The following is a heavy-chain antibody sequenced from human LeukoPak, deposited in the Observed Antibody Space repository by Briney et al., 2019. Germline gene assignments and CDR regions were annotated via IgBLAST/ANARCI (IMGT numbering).Heavy chain of an antibody. V-gene: IGHV5-51*01. D-gene: IGHD3-10*01. J-gene: IGHJ3*01. CDR1: GYTFTNYW. Sequence: GESLQISCQGSGYTFTNYWIGWVRQMPGKGLEWMGFIFPRDSDTTYSPSLQGQVTISADKSINTAYLQWRSLKASDTAMYYCARPDGSGTYAFDVWGQGTMVTVSS. CDR3: ARPDGSGTYAFDV. CDR2: IFPRDSDT.